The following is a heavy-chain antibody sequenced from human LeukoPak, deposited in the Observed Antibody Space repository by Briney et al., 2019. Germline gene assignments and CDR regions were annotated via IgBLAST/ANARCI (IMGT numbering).Heavy chain of an antibody. Sequence: ASVKVSCKASGGTFSSYAISWVRQAPGQGLEWMGGIIPIFGTANYAQKFQGRVTITADESTSTAYMELSSLRSEDTAVYYCARPLGYCSSTSCYLYAFDIWGQGTMVTVSS. J-gene: IGHJ3*02. CDR3: ARPLGYCSSTSCYLYAFDI. D-gene: IGHD2-2*01. CDR2: IIPIFGTA. CDR1: GGTFSSYA. V-gene: IGHV1-69*01.